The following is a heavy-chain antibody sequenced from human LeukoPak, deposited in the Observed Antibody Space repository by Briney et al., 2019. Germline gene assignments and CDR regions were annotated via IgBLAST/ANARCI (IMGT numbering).Heavy chain of an antibody. CDR1: GFTFSPFT. J-gene: IGHJ4*02. CDR2: ISGSDSST. V-gene: IGHV3-23*01. CDR3: ARDGLTETTRDSDY. D-gene: IGHD4-11*01. Sequence: PGGSLRLSCAASGFTFSPFTMNWVRQAPGKGLEWVSGISGSDSSTYYADFVKGRFTISRDNAKNTLYLKMNSLTVEDTAVYYCARDGLTETTRDSDYWGQGTLVTVSS.